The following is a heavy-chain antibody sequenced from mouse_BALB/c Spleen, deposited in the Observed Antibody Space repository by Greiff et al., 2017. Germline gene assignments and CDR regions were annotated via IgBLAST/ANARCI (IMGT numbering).Heavy chain of an antibody. V-gene: IGHV14-4*02. Sequence: VQLQQSGAELVRSGASVKLSCTASGFNIKDYYMHWVKQRPEQGLEWIGWIDPENGDTEYAPKFQGKATMTADTSSNTAYLQLSSLTSEDSAVYYCTRSATATVLDDWGQGTTLTVSS. CDR3: TRSATATVLDD. J-gene: IGHJ2*01. CDR2: IDPENGDT. D-gene: IGHD1-2*01. CDR1: GFNIKDYY.